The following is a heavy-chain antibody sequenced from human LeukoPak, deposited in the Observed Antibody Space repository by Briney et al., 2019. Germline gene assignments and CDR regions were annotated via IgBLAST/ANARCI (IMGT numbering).Heavy chain of an antibody. CDR2: IYSDNT. CDR3: ARGIDY. J-gene: IGHJ4*02. V-gene: IGHV3-53*01. Sequence: GGSLRLSCAASGFTFITYSMSWVRQAPGKGLEWVSFIYSDNTHYSDSVKGRFTISRDNSKNTLYLQMNSLRAEDTAVYYCARGIDYWGRGTLVTVSS. CDR1: GFTFITYS.